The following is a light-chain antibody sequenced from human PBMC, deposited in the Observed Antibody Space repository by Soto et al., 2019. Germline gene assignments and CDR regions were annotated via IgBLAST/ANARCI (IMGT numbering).Light chain of an antibody. J-gene: IGKJ2*01. CDR2: GVF. Sequence: ETVLTQSPGTVSLSPGERATLSCTTSQSVRSNYLAWYQQKPGQAPRLLIYGVFSRATGIPDRFSGSGSGTDFTLTISELEPEDSAVYYCQHYDGSPRTFGQGTKLEI. CDR1: QSVRSNY. V-gene: IGKV3-20*01. CDR3: QHYDGSPRT.